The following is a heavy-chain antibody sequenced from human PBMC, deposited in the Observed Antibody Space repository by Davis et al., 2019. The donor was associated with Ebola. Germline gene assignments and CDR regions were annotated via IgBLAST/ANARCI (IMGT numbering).Heavy chain of an antibody. Sequence: SVKVSCKASGGTFSSYVISWLRQAPVQGLEWMGRIIPILGIANYAQKFQGRVTITADKSTSTAYMELSSLRSEDTAVYYCACSSSAAFDIWGQGTMVTVSS. J-gene: IGHJ3*02. CDR2: IIPILGIA. V-gene: IGHV1-69*04. CDR1: GGTFSSYV. CDR3: ACSSSAAFDI. D-gene: IGHD6-6*01.